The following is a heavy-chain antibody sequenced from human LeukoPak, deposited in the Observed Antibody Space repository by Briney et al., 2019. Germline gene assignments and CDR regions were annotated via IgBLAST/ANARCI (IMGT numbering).Heavy chain of an antibody. Sequence: SETLSLTCTVSGGSISSSSYYWGWIRQPPGKGLEWIGSIYYSGSTYYNPSLKSRVTISVDTSKNQFSLKLSSVTAADTAVYYCARKGSSMRDDAFDIWGQGTMVTVSS. D-gene: IGHD1-26*01. J-gene: IGHJ3*02. V-gene: IGHV4-39*01. CDR3: ARKGSSMRDDAFDI. CDR2: IYYSGST. CDR1: GGSISSSSYY.